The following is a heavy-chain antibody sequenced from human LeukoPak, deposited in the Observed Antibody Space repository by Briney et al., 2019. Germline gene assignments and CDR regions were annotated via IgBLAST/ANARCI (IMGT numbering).Heavy chain of an antibody. CDR1: GYSFTSYW. CDR3: ARHQYSGSWYGNWFDP. J-gene: IGHJ5*02. V-gene: IGHV5-51*01. D-gene: IGHD6-13*01. CDR2: IYPGDSDT. Sequence: RGESLKISCKGSGYSFTSYWIGWVRQMPGKGLEWMGIIYPGDSDTRYSPSFQGQVTISADKSVSTAYLQWSSLKASDTAMYYCARHQYSGSWYGNWFDPWGQGTLVTVSS.